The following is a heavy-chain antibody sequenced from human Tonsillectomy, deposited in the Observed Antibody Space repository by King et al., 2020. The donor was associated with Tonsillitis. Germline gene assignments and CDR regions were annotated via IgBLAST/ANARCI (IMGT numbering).Heavy chain of an antibody. V-gene: IGHV3-30*03. D-gene: IGHD4-11*01. J-gene: IGHJ4*02. CDR3: ASTYITSHYDVDY. Sequence: QVQLVESGGGVVQPGRSLRLSCAASGFPFSGYGFHWVRQAPGKGLEWVATLSSDGAKPLYADSVKGRFTISRDISRDTLYLQMISLRVEDTAVYFCASTYITSHYDVDYWGQGTLVTVSS. CDR1: GFPFSGYG. CDR2: LSSDGAKP.